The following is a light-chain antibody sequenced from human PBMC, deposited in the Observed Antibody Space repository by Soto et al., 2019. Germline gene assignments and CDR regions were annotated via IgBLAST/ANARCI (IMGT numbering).Light chain of an antibody. V-gene: IGKV3-11*01. CDR2: DIS. CDR1: QSVSSY. Sequence: EFVLTQSPATLSLSPGERATLSCRASQSVSSYLAWYQQKPGQAPRLLIYDISNRASGIPARFSGSGSGTDFNLTISRLEPEDFAVYYCQQRGTFGGGTKVEIK. CDR3: QQRGT. J-gene: IGKJ4*01.